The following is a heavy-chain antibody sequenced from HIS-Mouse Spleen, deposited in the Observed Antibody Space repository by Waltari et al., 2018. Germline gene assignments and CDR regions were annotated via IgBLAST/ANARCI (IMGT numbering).Heavy chain of an antibody. CDR3: ARKAGLQPDY. D-gene: IGHD4-4*01. J-gene: IGHJ4*02. CDR2: IYYSGST. Sequence: QLQLQESGPGLVKPSETLSLTCTVSGGSISSSSYYWGWIRQPPGKGLEWIGSIYYSGSTYYTPSPTSRVTISVDTSKNQFSLKLSSVTAADTAVYYCARKAGLQPDYWGQGTLVTVSS. V-gene: IGHV4-39*07. CDR1: GGSISSSSYY.